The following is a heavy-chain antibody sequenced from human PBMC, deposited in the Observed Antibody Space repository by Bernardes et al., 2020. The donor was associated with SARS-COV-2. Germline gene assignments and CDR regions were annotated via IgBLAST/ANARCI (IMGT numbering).Heavy chain of an antibody. CDR2: IYYSGST. D-gene: IGHD3-10*01. CDR1: GGSISSGDYY. J-gene: IGHJ4*02. Sequence: SETLSLTCTVSGGSISSGDYYWSWIRQPPGKGLEWIGYIYYSGSTYYNPSLKSRVTISVDTSKNQFSLKLSSVTAADTAVYYCARGGGYVLLWFGELLYWGQGTLVTVSS. V-gene: IGHV4-30-4*01. CDR3: ARGGGYVLLWFGELLY.